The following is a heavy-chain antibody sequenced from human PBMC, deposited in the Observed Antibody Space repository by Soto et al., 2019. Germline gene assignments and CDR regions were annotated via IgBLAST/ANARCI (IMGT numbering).Heavy chain of an antibody. CDR2: IRSKAYGGTT. V-gene: IGHV3-49*05. Sequence: EVQLVESGGGLAKPGRSLRLSCTASGFTFGDYAMSWFRQAPGKGLEWVGFIRSKAYGGTTEYAASVKGRFTISRDDSKSIAYLQMNSLKTEDTAVYYCTRAPMVRGVPFDYWGQGTLVTVSS. J-gene: IGHJ4*02. CDR1: GFTFGDYA. CDR3: TRAPMVRGVPFDY. D-gene: IGHD3-10*01.